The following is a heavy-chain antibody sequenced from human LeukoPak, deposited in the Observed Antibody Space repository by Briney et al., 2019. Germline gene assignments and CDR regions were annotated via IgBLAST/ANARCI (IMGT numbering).Heavy chain of an antibody. CDR3: AREEREPPYYYYGMDV. V-gene: IGHV4-31*03. CDR2: IYYSGST. J-gene: IGHJ6*02. CDR1: GGSISSGGYY. Sequence: NPSQTLSLTCTVSGGSISSGGYYWSWIRQHPGKGLEWIGYIYYSGSTYYNPSLKSRVTISVDTSKNQFSLKLSSVTAADTAVYYCAREEREPPYYYYGMDVWGQGTTVAVSS. D-gene: IGHD1-26*01.